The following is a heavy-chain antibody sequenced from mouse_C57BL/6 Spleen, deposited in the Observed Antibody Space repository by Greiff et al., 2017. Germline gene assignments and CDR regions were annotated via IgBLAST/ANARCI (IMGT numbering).Heavy chain of an antibody. Sequence: VKLQESGAELVRPGSSVKLSCKASGYTFTSYWMHWVKQRPIQGLEWIGNIDPSDSETHYNQKFKDKATLTVDKSSSTAYMQLSSLTSEDSAVYYCARLHSGAYWGQGTLVTVSA. V-gene: IGHV1-52*01. J-gene: IGHJ3*01. CDR3: ARLHSGAY. CDR1: GYTFTSYW. CDR2: IDPSDSET.